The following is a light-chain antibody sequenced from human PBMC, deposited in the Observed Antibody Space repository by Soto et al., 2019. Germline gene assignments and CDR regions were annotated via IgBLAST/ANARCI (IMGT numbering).Light chain of an antibody. CDR3: QQYSSWPPVT. Sequence: EIVMTQSPATLSVSPGERATLSCRASQSVSINLAWYQQKPGQAPRLLIYGASTRATGIPARFSGSGSGTEFTLTISSLQSEDFAVYYCQQYSSWPPVTFGQGTKVDIK. CDR1: QSVSIN. CDR2: GAS. V-gene: IGKV3-15*01. J-gene: IGKJ1*01.